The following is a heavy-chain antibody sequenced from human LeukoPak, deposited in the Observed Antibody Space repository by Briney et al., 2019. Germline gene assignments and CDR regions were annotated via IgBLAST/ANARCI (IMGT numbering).Heavy chain of an antibody. D-gene: IGHD3-22*01. CDR1: GYTFTGYY. Sequence: ASVKVSCXASGYTFTGYYMHWVRQAPGQGLEWMGRINPNSGGTNYAQKFQGRVTMTRDTSISTAYMELSRLRSDDTAVYYCARDPLKSYYYDSSGPLPDYWGQGTLVTVSS. J-gene: IGHJ4*02. CDR3: ARDPLKSYYYDSSGPLPDY. CDR2: INPNSGGT. V-gene: IGHV1-2*06.